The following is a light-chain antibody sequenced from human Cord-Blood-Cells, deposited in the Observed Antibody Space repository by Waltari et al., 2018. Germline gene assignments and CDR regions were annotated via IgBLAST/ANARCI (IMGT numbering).Light chain of an antibody. J-gene: IGLJ1*01. Sequence: QSALTQPASVSGSPGQSITISCTGTSSDVGGYNYVSWYQQHPGKAPKLMISDVSKRPSGVSKRFSGSKSGNTASLTISGLQAEDEADYYCSSYTSSPFVFGTGTKVTVL. CDR3: SSYTSSPFV. CDR1: SSDVGGYNY. CDR2: DVS. V-gene: IGLV2-14*01.